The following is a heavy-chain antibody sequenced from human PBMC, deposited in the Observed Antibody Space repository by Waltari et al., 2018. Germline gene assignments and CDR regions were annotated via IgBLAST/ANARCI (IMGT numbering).Heavy chain of an antibody. CDR3: AGGSRYYYYYYYMDV. J-gene: IGHJ6*03. CDR2: MNPSNGNT. Sequence: QVQLVQSGAEVKKPGASVKVSCKASGYTFTSYDINWVRQATGQGLEWMGWMNPSNGNTGYDQKFQGRVTITRNTSTSTAYMELSSLRSEDTAVYYCAGGSRYYYYYYYMDVWGKGTTVTVSS. V-gene: IGHV1-8*02. CDR1: GYTFTSYD.